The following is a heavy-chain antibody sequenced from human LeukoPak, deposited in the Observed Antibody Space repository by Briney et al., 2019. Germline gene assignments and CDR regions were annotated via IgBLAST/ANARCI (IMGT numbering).Heavy chain of an antibody. CDR2: IYPRDGST. CDR3: ARDQEGFDY. CDR1: GYTFTSNY. V-gene: IGHV1-46*01. J-gene: IGHJ4*02. Sequence: ASVKVSCKASGYTFTSNYIHWVRQAPGQGLEWMGMIYPRDGSTSCAQRFQGRVTVTRDTSTSTVHMELSGLRSEDTAVYYCARDQEGFDYWGQGTLVTVSS.